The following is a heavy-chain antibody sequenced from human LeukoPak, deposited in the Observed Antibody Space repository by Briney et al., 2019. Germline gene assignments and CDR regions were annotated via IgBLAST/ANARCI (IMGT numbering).Heavy chain of an antibody. V-gene: IGHV3-48*03. J-gene: IGHJ4*02. CDR1: GFTFSSYE. D-gene: IGHD6-6*01. CDR3: ARDLYSSSGY. Sequence: QPGGSLRLSCAASGFTFSSYEMNWVRQAPGKGLEWVSYISSSGSTIYYADSVKGRFTISRDNAKNSLYLQMNCLRAEDTAVYYCARDLYSSSGYWGQGTLVTVSS. CDR2: ISSSGSTI.